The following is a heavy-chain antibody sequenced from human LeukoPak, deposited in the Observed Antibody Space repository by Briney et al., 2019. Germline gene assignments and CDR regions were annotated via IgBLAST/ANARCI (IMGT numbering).Heavy chain of an antibody. CDR3: ARGYSGSYRGGY. Sequence: GGSLRLSCAASGFTFSSYSMNWVRQAPGKGLEWVSSISSSSSYIYYAASVKGRFTISRDNAKNSMYLQMNSLRAEDTAVYYCARGYSGSYRGGYWGQGTLVTVSS. D-gene: IGHD1-26*01. V-gene: IGHV3-21*01. CDR2: ISSSSSYI. J-gene: IGHJ4*02. CDR1: GFTFSSYS.